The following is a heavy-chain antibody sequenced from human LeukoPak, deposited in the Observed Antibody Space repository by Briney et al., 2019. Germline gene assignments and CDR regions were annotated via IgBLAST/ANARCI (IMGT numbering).Heavy chain of an antibody. V-gene: IGHV1-46*01. CDR2: INPSGGST. J-gene: IGHJ4*02. D-gene: IGHD3-9*01. CDR1: GYTFTSYY. CDR3: ARAHGAASSYFHFDY. Sequence: ASVKVSCKASGYTFTSYYMHWVRQAPGQELEWMGIINPSGGSTSYAQKFQGRVTMTRDTSTSTVYMELSSLRSEDTAVYYCARAHGAASSYFHFDYWGQGTLVTVSS.